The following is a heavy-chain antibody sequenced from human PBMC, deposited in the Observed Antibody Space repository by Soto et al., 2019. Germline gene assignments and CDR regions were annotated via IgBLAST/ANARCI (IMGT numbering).Heavy chain of an antibody. CDR2: ISHSGDST. CDR3: AKDRDLGAFDI. D-gene: IGHD3-16*01. V-gene: IGHV3-23*01. J-gene: IGHJ3*02. CDR1: GFTFSNFA. Sequence: HPGGSLRLSCAASGFTFSNFAMNWVRQAPGKGLEWVSAISHSGDSTHYADSVKGRFTVSRDNSRNTLYLQMDSLRAEDTASYFCAKDRDLGAFDIWGQGTVVTVSS.